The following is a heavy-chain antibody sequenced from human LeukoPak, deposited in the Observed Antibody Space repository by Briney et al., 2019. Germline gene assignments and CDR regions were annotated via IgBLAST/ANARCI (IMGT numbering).Heavy chain of an antibody. D-gene: IGHD3-16*01. Sequence: PSETLSLTCTVSGGSISSYYWSWIRQPPGKGLEWIGYIYYSGSTNYNPSLKSRVTISVDTSKNQFSLKLSSVTAADTALYYCARDENYDYVWGSYTLPLDIWGQGTMVTVSS. CDR1: GGSISSYY. V-gene: IGHV4-59*01. J-gene: IGHJ3*02. CDR3: ARDENYDYVWGSYTLPLDI. CDR2: IYYSGST.